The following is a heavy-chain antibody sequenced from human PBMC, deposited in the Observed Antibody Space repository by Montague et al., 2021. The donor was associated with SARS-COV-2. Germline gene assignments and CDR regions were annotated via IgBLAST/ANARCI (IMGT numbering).Heavy chain of an antibody. CDR3: ATQEDPSGWIPGPFDF. CDR2: MYYRGST. CDR1: GGSISSSTYY. J-gene: IGHJ4*02. D-gene: IGHD6-19*01. Sequence: SETLFLTCTVSGGSISSSTYYWAWIRQPPGKGLEWIGSMYYRGSTYYNPSLKSRVFISVDTTKKQLSLTLTSVTAADTAVYYCATQEDPSGWIPGPFDFWGQGTLLSVSS. V-gene: IGHV4-39*01.